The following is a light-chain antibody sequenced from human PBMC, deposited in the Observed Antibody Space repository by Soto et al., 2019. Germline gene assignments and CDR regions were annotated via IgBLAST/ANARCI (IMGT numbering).Light chain of an antibody. CDR2: DAS. CDR1: QNVYNN. CDR3: QQCRTWPLT. V-gene: IGKV3-15*01. J-gene: IGKJ4*01. Sequence: EIVLTQSPATLSASPGEGATLSCKAGQNVYNNLAWYQQRPGQPPRLLIYDASTRATGISARFSGSGYGTEFTLTISSLQSEDFAVYFCQQCRTWPLTFGGGTKVDIK.